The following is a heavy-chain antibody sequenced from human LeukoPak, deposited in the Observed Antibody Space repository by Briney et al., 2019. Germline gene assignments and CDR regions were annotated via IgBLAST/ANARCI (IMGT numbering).Heavy chain of an antibody. J-gene: IGHJ4*02. CDR1: GYTFTSYG. V-gene: IGHV1-18*01. CDR3: ARAASKHIGVVPTY. CDR2: ISAYNGNT. Sequence: ASVKVSCKASGYTFTSYGISWVRQAPGQGLEWMGWISAYNGNTNYAQKLQGRVTMTTDTSTSTAYMELRSLRSDDTAVYYCARAASKHIGVVPTYWGQGTLVTVSS. D-gene: IGHD2-21*01.